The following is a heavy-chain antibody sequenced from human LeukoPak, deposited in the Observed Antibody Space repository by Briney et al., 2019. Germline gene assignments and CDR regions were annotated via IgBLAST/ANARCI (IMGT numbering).Heavy chain of an antibody. J-gene: IGHJ4*02. CDR2: ISSNGNDK. D-gene: IGHD5-12*01. CDR1: GVTFSTYG. V-gene: IGHV3-30*03. CDR3: TTKVIPGKYGDDCDD. Sequence: GGSLRLSCEASGVTFSTYGMHWVRQAPGKGLEWVAHISSNGNDKLYGDSVRGRFTISRDDSKSTLYLQMDSLRPDDTAIYYCTTKVIPGKYGDDCDDWGQGTLVTVTS.